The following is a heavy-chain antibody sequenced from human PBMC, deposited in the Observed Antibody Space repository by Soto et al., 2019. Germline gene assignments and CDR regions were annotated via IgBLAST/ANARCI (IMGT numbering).Heavy chain of an antibody. Sequence: GGSLRLSCAASGFTFSSYAMSWVRQAPGKGLEWVSAISGSGGSTYYADSVKGRFTISRDNSKNTLYLQMNSLRAEDTAVYYCASMGVPMEDYYYYYGMDVWGQGTTVTVSS. CDR1: GFTFSSYA. CDR2: ISGSGGST. D-gene: IGHD1-26*01. V-gene: IGHV3-23*01. J-gene: IGHJ6*02. CDR3: ASMGVPMEDYYYYYGMDV.